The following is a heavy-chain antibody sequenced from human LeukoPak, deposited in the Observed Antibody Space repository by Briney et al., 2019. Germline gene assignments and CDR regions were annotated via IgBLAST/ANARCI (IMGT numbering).Heavy chain of an antibody. Sequence: SETLSLTCTVSGDSISSSRFYWAWIRQPPGKGLEWIGSILYTGRTFYNPSLKSRVTISVDTSKNQFSLRLGSVSASDTAVYYCATDRMYYSDFSAYYFSPPLQHYWGQGTLVTVSS. V-gene: IGHV4-39*02. CDR3: ATDRMYYSDFSAYYFSPPLQHY. CDR1: GDSISSSRFY. D-gene: IGHD3-22*01. CDR2: ILYTGRT. J-gene: IGHJ4*02.